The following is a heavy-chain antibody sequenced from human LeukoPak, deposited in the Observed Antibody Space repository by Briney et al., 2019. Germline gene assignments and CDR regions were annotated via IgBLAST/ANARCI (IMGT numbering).Heavy chain of an antibody. CDR3: ARLYYDILTGYYLPGWFDP. CDR2: INPSGGST. CDR1: GYTFTSYY. D-gene: IGHD3-9*01. J-gene: IGHJ5*02. V-gene: IGHV1-46*01. Sequence: GASVKVSCKASGYTFTSYYMHWVRQAPGQGLEWMGIINPSGGSTSYAQKFQGRVTLTRDTSATTAYMELRSLRSDDTAVYYCARLYYDILTGYYLPGWFDPWGQGTLVTVSS.